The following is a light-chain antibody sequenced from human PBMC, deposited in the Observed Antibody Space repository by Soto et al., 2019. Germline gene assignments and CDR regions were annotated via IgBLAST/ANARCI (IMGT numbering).Light chain of an antibody. CDR3: SSYTSSSTPV. J-gene: IGLJ2*01. V-gene: IGLV2-14*01. Sequence: QSVLTQPASVSGSPGQSITISCTGTSSDVGGYNYVSWYQQHPGKAPKLMIYDVSNRPSGVSNRVSGSKSGNTASLTISGLQAEDEADYYCSSYTSSSTPVFGGGTKVTVL. CDR2: DVS. CDR1: SSDVGGYNY.